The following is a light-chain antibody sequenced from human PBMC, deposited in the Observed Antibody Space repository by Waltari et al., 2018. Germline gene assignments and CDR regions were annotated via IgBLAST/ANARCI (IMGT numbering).Light chain of an antibody. V-gene: IGKV3-20*01. CDR1: QSLSRTY. Sequence: EIVLTQSPGTLSLSPGERATLSCRASQSLSRTYLAWYHQRPGQPPRLLIYGASNRAAGVPDRCSGGGSGTDFTLTISRLEPEDFALYDCQQYVSSPWTVGQGTKVESK. CDR3: QQYVSSPWT. CDR2: GAS. J-gene: IGKJ1*01.